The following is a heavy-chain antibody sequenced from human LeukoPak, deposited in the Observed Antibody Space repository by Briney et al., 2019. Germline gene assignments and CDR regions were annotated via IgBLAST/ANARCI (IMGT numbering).Heavy chain of an antibody. V-gene: IGHV1-24*01. D-gene: IGHD2-15*01. CDR3: ATITDIVVVVAATRSYAFDI. CDR1: GYTLTELS. J-gene: IGHJ3*02. Sequence: GASVNVSCKVSGYTLTELSMHWVRQAPGKGLEWMGGFDPEDGETIYAQKFQGRVTMTEDTSTDTAYMELSSLRSEDTAMYYCATITDIVVVVAATRSYAFDIWGQGTMVTVSS. CDR2: FDPEDGET.